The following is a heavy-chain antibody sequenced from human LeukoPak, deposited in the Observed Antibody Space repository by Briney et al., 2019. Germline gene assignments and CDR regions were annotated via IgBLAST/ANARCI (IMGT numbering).Heavy chain of an antibody. V-gene: IGHV1-69*01. CDR1: GGTFSSYA. CDR2: IIPIFGTA. J-gene: IGHJ4*02. D-gene: IGHD4-17*01. CDR3: ARIGTVTTDYFDY. Sequence: SVKVSCKASGGTFSSYAISWVRQSPGQGLEWMGGIIPIFGTANYAQKFQGRVTITADESTSTAYMELSSLRSEDTAVYYCARIGTVTTDYFDYWGQGTLVTVSS.